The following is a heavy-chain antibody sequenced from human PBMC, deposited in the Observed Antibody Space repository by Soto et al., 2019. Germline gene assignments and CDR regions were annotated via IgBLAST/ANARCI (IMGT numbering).Heavy chain of an antibody. Sequence: QVQLVQSGAEVKKPGSSVKLSCKASGGPFSSYHISWVRQAPGQGLEWVGRIIPILGRANNAQHFQGRVTITADTSTHPAYMALSSLTTPDTAVYYCAKVGGTICSNWFEPWGHGSLSSVSS. CDR3: AKVGGTICSNWFEP. CDR2: IIPILGRA. J-gene: IGHJ5*02. D-gene: IGHD2-15*01. V-gene: IGHV1-69*08. CDR1: GGPFSSYH.